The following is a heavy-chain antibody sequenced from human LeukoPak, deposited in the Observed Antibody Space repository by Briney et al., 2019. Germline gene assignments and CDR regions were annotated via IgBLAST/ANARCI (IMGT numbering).Heavy chain of an antibody. D-gene: IGHD5-18*01. Sequence: GGSLRLSCAASGFTFSSYAMSWVRQAPGKGLGWVSAISGSGGSTYYADSVKGRFTISRDNSKNTLYLQMNSLRAEDTAVYYYAKKAGQLWSFYMDVWGKGTTVTVSS. J-gene: IGHJ6*03. CDR2: ISGSGGST. V-gene: IGHV3-23*01. CDR1: GFTFSSYA. CDR3: AKKAGQLWSFYMDV.